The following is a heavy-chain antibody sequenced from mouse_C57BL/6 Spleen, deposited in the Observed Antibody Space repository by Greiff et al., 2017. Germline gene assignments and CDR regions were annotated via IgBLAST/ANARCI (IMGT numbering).Heavy chain of an antibody. CDR2: ISSGSSTI. J-gene: IGHJ2*01. CDR1: GFTFSDYG. CDR3: ARLIYYGNYEDY. V-gene: IGHV5-17*01. D-gene: IGHD2-1*01. Sequence: EVKVVESGGGLVKPGGSLKLSCAASGFTFSDYGMHWVRQAPEKGLEWVAYISSGSSTIYYADTVKGRFTISRDNAKNTLFLQMTSLRSEDTAMXYCARLIYYGNYEDYWGQGTTLTVSS.